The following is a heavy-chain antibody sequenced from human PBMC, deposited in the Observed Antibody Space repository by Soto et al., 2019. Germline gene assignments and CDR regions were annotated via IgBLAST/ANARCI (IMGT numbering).Heavy chain of an antibody. CDR3: ATNKGFGVVIHDAFDS. V-gene: IGHV1-24*01. D-gene: IGHD3-3*01. Sequence: ASVKVSCKVSGYTLTELSMHWVRQAPGKGLEWMGGFDPEDGETIYAQKFQGRVTMTEDTSTDTAYMELSSLRSEDTAVYYCATNKGFGVVIHDAFDSWAQRTMVTVSS. CDR1: GYTLTELS. CDR2: FDPEDGET. J-gene: IGHJ3*02.